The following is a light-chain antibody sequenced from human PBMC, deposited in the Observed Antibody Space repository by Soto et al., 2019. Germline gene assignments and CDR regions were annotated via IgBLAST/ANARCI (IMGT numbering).Light chain of an antibody. Sequence: EVVMTQSPATLSASPGERVTLSCRASQNLGSSLAWYQQRPGQAPRLLLYGGSTRATGIPARFSGSGSGTEFTVTIGSLQSEDFAVYYCQQYNYWPPYAFGQGTNLEFK. CDR3: QQYNYWPPYA. V-gene: IGKV3-15*01. CDR1: QNLGSS. J-gene: IGKJ2*01. CDR2: GGS.